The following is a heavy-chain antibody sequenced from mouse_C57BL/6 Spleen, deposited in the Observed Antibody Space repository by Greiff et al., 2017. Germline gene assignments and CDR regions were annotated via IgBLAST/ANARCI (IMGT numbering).Heavy chain of an antibody. CDR3: ARRSSSSFDY. CDR1: GFTFSSYG. Sequence: VQLKESGGDLVKPGGSLKLSCAASGFTFSSYGMSWVRQTPDKRLEWVATISSGGSYTYYPDSVKGRFTISRDNAKNTLYLQMSSLKSEDTTMYYCARRSSSSFDYWGQGTTLTVSS. V-gene: IGHV5-6*01. D-gene: IGHD1-3*01. CDR2: ISSGGSYT. J-gene: IGHJ2*01.